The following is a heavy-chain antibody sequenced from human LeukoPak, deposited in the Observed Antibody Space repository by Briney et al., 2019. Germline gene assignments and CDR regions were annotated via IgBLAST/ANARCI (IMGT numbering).Heavy chain of an antibody. Sequence: ASVKVSCKASGYTFTSYDINWVRQATGQGLEWMGWMHPNSGNTGYAQNFQGRVTMTRNASISTAYMELSSLRSEDTAVYYCARGGPVAATHKYFQHWGQGTLVTVSS. CDR3: ARGGPVAATHKYFQH. CDR1: GYTFTSYD. J-gene: IGHJ1*01. CDR2: MHPNSGNT. D-gene: IGHD6-19*01. V-gene: IGHV1-8*01.